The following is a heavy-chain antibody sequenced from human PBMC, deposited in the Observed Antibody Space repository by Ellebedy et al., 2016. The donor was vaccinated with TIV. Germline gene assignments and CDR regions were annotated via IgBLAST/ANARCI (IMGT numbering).Heavy chain of an antibody. CDR2: IYYSGST. CDR1: GGSISSYY. Sequence: GSLRLXCTVSGGSISSYYWSWIRQPPGKGLEWIGYIYYSGSTNYNPSLKSRVTISVDTSKNQFSLNLTSVTAADTAVYFCARDQFGLESDAFDIWGQGTVVTVSS. V-gene: IGHV4-59*01. D-gene: IGHD3/OR15-3a*01. CDR3: ARDQFGLESDAFDI. J-gene: IGHJ3*02.